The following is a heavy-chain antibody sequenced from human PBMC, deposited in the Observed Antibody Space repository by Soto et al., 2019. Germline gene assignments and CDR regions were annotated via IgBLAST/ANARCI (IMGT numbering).Heavy chain of an antibody. CDR1: GYTFTSNG. J-gene: IGHJ4*02. Sequence: QVQLVQSGAEVKKPGASVKVSCKASGYTFTSNGISWVRQAPGQGLEWMGWISAYNGNTNYAQKLQGRVTMTTDTXTXXADMELRSLRSDDTAVYYCARDLAYCGGDCYPIDYWGQGTLVTVSS. V-gene: IGHV1-18*01. CDR2: ISAYNGNT. D-gene: IGHD2-21*02. CDR3: ARDLAYCGGDCYPIDY.